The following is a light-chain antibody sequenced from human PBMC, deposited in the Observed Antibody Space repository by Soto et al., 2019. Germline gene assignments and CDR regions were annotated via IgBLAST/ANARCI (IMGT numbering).Light chain of an antibody. CDR1: SSNIGSDY. CDR3: AAWDDSLDAYV. V-gene: IGLV1-44*01. CDR2: SDN. Sequence: QAVVTQPPSASGTPGQRVTISCSGSSSNIGSDYVNWYQQLPGTAPKLLIYSDNQRPSGVPDRFSGSKSGTSASLAISGLQSEDEADYYCAAWDDSLDAYVFGTGTKLTVL. J-gene: IGLJ1*01.